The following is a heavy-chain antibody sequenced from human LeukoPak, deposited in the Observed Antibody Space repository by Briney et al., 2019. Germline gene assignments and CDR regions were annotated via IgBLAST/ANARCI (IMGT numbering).Heavy chain of an antibody. CDR3: ARDFGTLYYYDSSGVFDY. V-gene: IGHV1-3*01. CDR2: INAGNGNT. Sequence: GASVKVSCKASGYTFTRYAMHWVRQAPGQRLEWMGWINAGNGNTKYSQKFQGRVTITRDTSASTAYMELSSLRSEDTAVYYCARDFGTLYYYDSSGVFDYWGQGTLVTVSS. CDR1: GYTFTRYA. D-gene: IGHD3-22*01. J-gene: IGHJ4*02.